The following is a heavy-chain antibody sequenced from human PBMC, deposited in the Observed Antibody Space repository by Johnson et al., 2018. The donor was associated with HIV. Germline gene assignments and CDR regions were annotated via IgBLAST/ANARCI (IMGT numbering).Heavy chain of an antibody. D-gene: IGHD3-3*01. CDR3: ARGGNRYYNFWSGYYRDAFDI. Sequence: VQLVESGGGVVRPGGSLRLSCAASGFTFSDHYMDWVRQAPGKGLEWVPVIYSGGSTYYADSVKGRFTIPRDNSKNTLYLQMNSLRAEDTAVYYCARGGNRYYNFWSGYYRDAFDIWGQGTMVTVSS. V-gene: IGHV3-66*01. CDR1: GFTFSDHY. J-gene: IGHJ3*02. CDR2: IYSGGST.